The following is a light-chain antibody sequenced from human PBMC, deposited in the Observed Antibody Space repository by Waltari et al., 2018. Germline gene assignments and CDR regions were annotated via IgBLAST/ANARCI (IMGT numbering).Light chain of an antibody. CDR3: CSYAGSSTV. Sequence: SALTQPAPVSGSPGQSFTISAPGTTSDVGGYNYVSWYQQHPGKAPKLMIYDVSKRPSGVSNRFSGSKSGNTASLTISGLQAEDEADYYCCSYAGSSTVFGTGTKVTVL. J-gene: IGLJ1*01. V-gene: IGLV2-23*02. CDR1: TSDVGGYNY. CDR2: DVS.